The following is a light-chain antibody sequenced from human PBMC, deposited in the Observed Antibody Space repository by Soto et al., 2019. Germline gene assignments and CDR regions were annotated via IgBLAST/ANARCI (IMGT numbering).Light chain of an antibody. J-gene: IGKJ2*01. Sequence: DIQMTQSPSSLSASVGDRVTITCRASQVISKYIGWFQQKPGKAPKSLIYATSRLQSGVPTRFSGSASGTDFTLTISSLQPEDFATYYCQQYDSYPRTFGQGTKLE. CDR2: ATS. CDR1: QVISKY. CDR3: QQYDSYPRT. V-gene: IGKV1-16*01.